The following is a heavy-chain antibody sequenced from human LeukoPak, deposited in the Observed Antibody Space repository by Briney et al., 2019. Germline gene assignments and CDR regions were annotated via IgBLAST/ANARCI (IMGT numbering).Heavy chain of an antibody. CDR1: GFTFSSYS. CDR3: ARDGVVVTAIGFDY. J-gene: IGHJ4*02. V-gene: IGHV3-21*01. D-gene: IGHD2-21*02. Sequence: GGSLRLSCAASGFTFSSYSMNWVRQAPGKGLEWVSSISSSSSYIYYADSVKGRFTISRDNAKNSLYLQMNSLGAEDTAVYYCARDGVVVTAIGFDYWGQGTLVTVSS. CDR2: ISSSSSYI.